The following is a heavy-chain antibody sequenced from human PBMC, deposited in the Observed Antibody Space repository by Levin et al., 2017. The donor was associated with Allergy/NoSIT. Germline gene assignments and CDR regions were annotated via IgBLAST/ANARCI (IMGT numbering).Heavy chain of an antibody. V-gene: IGHV4-34*01. CDR3: AKNRKYDFWSGYYTNQGGYYYYYMDG. D-gene: IGHD3-3*01. CDR2: INHSGST. J-gene: IGHJ6*03. CDR1: GGSFSGYY. Sequence: SQTLSLTCAVYGGSFSGYYWSWIRQPPGKGLEWIGEINHSGSTNYNPSLKSRVTISVDTSKNQFSLKLSSVTAADTAVYYCAKNRKYDFWSGYYTNQGGYYYYYMDGWGKGTTVTVSS.